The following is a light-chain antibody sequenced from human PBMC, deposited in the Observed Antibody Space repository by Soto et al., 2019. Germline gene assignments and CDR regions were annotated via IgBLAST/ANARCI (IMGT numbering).Light chain of an antibody. CDR2: DVS. CDR3: QQYNNWPPT. Sequence: EVVMTQSPATLSVSPGERATLSCKASQSARSSLGWYQQKPGQPPRXLIHDVSIRATGIPARFNGSGSGTEFTLTISSLQSEDCAVYYCQQYNNWPPTFGQGTRLEIK. J-gene: IGKJ5*01. V-gene: IGKV3-15*01. CDR1: QSARSS.